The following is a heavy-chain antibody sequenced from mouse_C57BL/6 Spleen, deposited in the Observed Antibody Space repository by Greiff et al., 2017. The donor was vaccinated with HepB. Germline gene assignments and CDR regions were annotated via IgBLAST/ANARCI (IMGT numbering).Heavy chain of an antibody. CDR2: ISDGGSYT. CDR3: ARESNYYEAMDY. V-gene: IGHV5-4*01. J-gene: IGHJ4*01. Sequence: EVQVVESGGGLVKPGGSLKLSCAASGFTFSSYAMSWVRQTPEKRLEWVATISDGGSYTYYPDNVKGRFTISRDNAKNNLYLQMSHLKSEDTAMYYCARESNYYEAMDYWGQGTSVTVSS. D-gene: IGHD2-5*01. CDR1: GFTFSSYA.